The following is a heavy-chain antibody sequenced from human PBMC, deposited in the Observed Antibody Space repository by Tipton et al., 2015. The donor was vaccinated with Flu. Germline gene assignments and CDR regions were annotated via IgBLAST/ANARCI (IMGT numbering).Heavy chain of an antibody. V-gene: IGHV3-33*01. CDR1: GFSFSSHG. CDR3: ARDKGQIGYYFYYSLDV. Sequence: SLRLSCEASGFSFSSHGIHWVRQAPGKGLEWVAVIWHDGSKKYYAESVKGRFTISRDNSKNTLDLQMDSLRAEDTAVYYCARDKGQIGYYFYYSLDVWGQGTTVIVSS. J-gene: IGHJ6*02. CDR2: IWHDGSKK.